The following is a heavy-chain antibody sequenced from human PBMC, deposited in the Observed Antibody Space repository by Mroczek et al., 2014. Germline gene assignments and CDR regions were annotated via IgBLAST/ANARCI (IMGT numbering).Heavy chain of an antibody. Sequence: QVQLQQWGAGLLKPSETLSLTCAVYGGSFSGYYWSWIRQPPGKGLEWIGEINHSGSTNYNPSLKSRVTISVDTSKNQFSLKLSSVTAADTAVYYCARVVTKGYCSGGSCLNWFDPWGQGTLVTVSS. CDR2: INHSGST. CDR3: ARVVTKGYCSGGSCLNWFDP. CDR1: GGSFSGYY. J-gene: IGHJ5*02. D-gene: IGHD2-15*01. V-gene: IGHV4-34*01.